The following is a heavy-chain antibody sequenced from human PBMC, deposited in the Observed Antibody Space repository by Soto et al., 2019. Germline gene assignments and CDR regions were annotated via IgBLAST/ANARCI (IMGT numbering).Heavy chain of an antibody. CDR1: GFTFSSYA. CDR2: ISYDGSNK. V-gene: IGHV3-30-3*01. Sequence: GGSLRLSCAASGFTFSSYAMHWVRQAPGKGLEWVAVISYDGSNKYYADSVKGRFTISRDNSKNTLYLQMNSLRAEDTAVYYCARLGAWLVATTSFDYWGQGTLVTVSS. J-gene: IGHJ4*02. CDR3: ARLGAWLVATTSFDY. D-gene: IGHD5-12*01.